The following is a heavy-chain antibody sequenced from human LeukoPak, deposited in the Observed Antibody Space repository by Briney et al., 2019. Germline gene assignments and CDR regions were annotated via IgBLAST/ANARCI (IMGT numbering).Heavy chain of an antibody. Sequence: SVKVSCKASGGTFSSYAISWVRQAPGQGLEWMGGIIPIFGTANYAQKFQGRVTITADESTSTAYMELSSLRSEDTAVYYCAKTAGYSGYVSDYWGQGTLVTVSS. CDR2: IIPIFGTA. CDR1: GGTFSSYA. V-gene: IGHV1-69*13. J-gene: IGHJ4*02. D-gene: IGHD5-12*01. CDR3: AKTAGYSGYVSDY.